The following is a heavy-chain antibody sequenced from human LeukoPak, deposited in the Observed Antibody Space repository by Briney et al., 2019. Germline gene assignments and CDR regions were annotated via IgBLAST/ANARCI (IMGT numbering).Heavy chain of an antibody. V-gene: IGHV3-9*01. CDR1: GFTFEFFA. CDR2: ISWNGGNI. CDR3: VKDEQQVVFGGAFDS. Sequence: PGGSLRLSCAASGFTFEFFAMHWVRQAPGKGLEWVSGISWNGGNIAYADSVKGRFTISRDNAKKTLHLQMNILRAADTALYYCVKDEQQVVFGGAFDSWGQGTLVTVSS. D-gene: IGHD6-13*01. J-gene: IGHJ5*01.